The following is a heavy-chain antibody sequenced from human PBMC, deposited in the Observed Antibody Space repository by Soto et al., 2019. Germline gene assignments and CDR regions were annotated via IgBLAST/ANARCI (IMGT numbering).Heavy chain of an antibody. J-gene: IGHJ4*02. CDR1: GYTFTGCY. D-gene: IGHD5-18*01. CDR3: ARVPHTAMVNELDY. Sequence: ASVKVSCKAPGYTFTGCYMHWVRQAPGQGLEWMGWINPNSGGTNYAQKFQGRVTMTRDTSISTAYMELSRLRSDDTAVYYCARVPHTAMVNELDYWGQGTLVTVSS. V-gene: IGHV1-2*02. CDR2: INPNSGGT.